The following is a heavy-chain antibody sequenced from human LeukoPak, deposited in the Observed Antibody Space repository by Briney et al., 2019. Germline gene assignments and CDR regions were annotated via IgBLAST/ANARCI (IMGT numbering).Heavy chain of an antibody. Sequence: GGSLRLSCAASGFTFSSYGMAWVRQAPGKGLEWVSSINANSSYVYYADSVKGRFTISRDNSKNTLYLQMNSLRAEDTAVYYCANLGYFDWLLDVWGKGTTVTISS. CDR1: GFTFSSYG. D-gene: IGHD3-9*01. J-gene: IGHJ6*04. CDR3: ANLGYFDWLLDV. V-gene: IGHV3-21*01. CDR2: INANSSYV.